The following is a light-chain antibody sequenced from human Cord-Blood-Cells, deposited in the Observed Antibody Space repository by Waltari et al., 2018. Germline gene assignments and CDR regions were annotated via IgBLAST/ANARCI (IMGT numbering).Light chain of an antibody. Sequence: DIQMTQSPSSLSASVGDRVNITCQASQDISNYLNCYQQKPGQAPKLLIYDASNLETGVPSRFSGSGSGTDFTLTISSLQPEDIATYYCQQYDNLPFTFGPGTKVDIK. J-gene: IGKJ3*01. CDR3: QQYDNLPFT. CDR1: QDISNY. V-gene: IGKV1-33*01. CDR2: DAS.